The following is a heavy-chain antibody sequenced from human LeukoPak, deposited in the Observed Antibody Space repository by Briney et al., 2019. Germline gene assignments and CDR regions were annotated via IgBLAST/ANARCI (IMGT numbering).Heavy chain of an antibody. D-gene: IGHD5-12*01. CDR1: GGSFSGYY. V-gene: IGHV4-31*11. CDR2: IYYSGST. J-gene: IGHJ4*02. CDR3: ARVERRGYSGYESFDY. Sequence: PSETLSLTCAVYGGSFSGYYWSWIRQHPGKGLEWIGYIYYSGSTYYNPSLKSRVTISVDTSKNQFSLKLSSVTAADTAVYYCARVERRGYSGYESFDYWGQGTLVTVSS.